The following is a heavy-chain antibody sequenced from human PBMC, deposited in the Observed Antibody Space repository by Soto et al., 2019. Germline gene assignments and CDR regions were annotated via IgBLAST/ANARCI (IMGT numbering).Heavy chain of an antibody. Sequence: NPSETLSLTCTVSGGSISSGGYYWSWIRQHPGKGLEWIGYIYYSGSTYYNPSLKSRVTISVDTSKNQFSLKLSSVTAADTAVYYCARDSLTGYYRGLLDYGMDVWGQGTTVTVSS. J-gene: IGHJ6*02. CDR2: IYYSGST. D-gene: IGHD3-9*01. CDR3: ARDSLTGYYRGLLDYGMDV. V-gene: IGHV4-31*03. CDR1: GGSISSGGYY.